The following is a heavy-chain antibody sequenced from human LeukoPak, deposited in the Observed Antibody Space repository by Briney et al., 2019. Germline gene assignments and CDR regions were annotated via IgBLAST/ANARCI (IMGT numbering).Heavy chain of an antibody. CDR3: ARGEGHLGFFDY. CDR2: IYYSGST. D-gene: IGHD3-10*01. CDR1: GGSISSYY. J-gene: IGHJ4*02. V-gene: IGHV4-59*08. Sequence: SETLSLTCTVSGGSISSYYWSWIRQPPGKGLEWIGYIYYSGSTNYNPSLKSRVTISVDTSKNQFSLRLSSVTAADTAVYYCARGEGHLGFFDYWGQGTLVTVSS.